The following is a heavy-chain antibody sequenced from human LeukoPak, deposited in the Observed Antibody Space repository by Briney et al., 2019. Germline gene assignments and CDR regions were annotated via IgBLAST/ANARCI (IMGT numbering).Heavy chain of an antibody. J-gene: IGHJ5*02. Sequence: PGGSLRLSCAASGFTFSSYGMSWVRQAPGKGLEGVSAISGSGGSTYYADSVKGRFTISRDNSKNTLYLQMNSLRAEDTAVYYCAKDYDILTGYLDDVPNWFDPWGQGTLVTVSS. V-gene: IGHV3-23*01. CDR1: GFTFSSYG. D-gene: IGHD3-9*01. CDR3: AKDYDILTGYLDDVPNWFDP. CDR2: ISGSGGST.